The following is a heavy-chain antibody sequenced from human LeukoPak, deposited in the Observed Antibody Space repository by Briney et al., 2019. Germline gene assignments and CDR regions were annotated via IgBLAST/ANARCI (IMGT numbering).Heavy chain of an antibody. CDR1: GYTYTKSW. D-gene: IGHD2-2*02. CDR2: INPLDSET. CDR3: ARQGCTTTSCHTIDY. V-gene: IGHV5-51*01. Sequence: GESLKISCKGSGYTYTKSWIAWVRQMPGKGLELMGIINPLDSETRCSPPFQGQVTISVDKSISTAYLQWNSLKASDTAMYYCARQGCTTTSCHTIDYWGQGTLVTVSS. J-gene: IGHJ4*02.